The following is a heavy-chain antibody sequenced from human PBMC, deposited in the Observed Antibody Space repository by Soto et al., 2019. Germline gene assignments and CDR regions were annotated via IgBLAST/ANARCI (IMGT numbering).Heavy chain of an antibody. CDR2: IRSRPYGGTT. V-gene: IGHV3-49*04. D-gene: IGHD6-19*01. J-gene: IGHJ4*02. Sequence: PGGSLRLSCTASGFNFGDYAISWVRQAPGKGLEWVGFIRSRPYGGTTEYAASVKGRFIISRDDSKRIAYLQMNSLKVEDTAVYYCARDSRGRLGNRYYFDYWGQGTLVTVSS. CDR1: GFNFGDYA. CDR3: ARDSRGRLGNRYYFDY.